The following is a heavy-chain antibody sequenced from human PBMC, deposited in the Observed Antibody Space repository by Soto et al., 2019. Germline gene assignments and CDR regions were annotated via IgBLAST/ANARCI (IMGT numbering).Heavy chain of an antibody. CDR1: GYSISSANW. V-gene: IGHV4-28*01. J-gene: IGHJ5*02. D-gene: IGHD3-16*01. Sequence: KPSETLSLTCAVSGYSISSANWWGWIRQPPGKGLEWIGYMHYSGSTHYSPSLRSRVTLSADTSKNQFSLTLSSVTAVDTAVYYCVRYVSGSNERWFGPWGQGTLVTVSS. CDR2: MHYSGST. CDR3: VRYVSGSNERWFGP.